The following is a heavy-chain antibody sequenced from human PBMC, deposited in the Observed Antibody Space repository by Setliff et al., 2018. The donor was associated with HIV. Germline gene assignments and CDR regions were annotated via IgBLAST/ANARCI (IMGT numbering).Heavy chain of an antibody. CDR3: ARTHYSFNLLEYYYYYYMDV. D-gene: IGHD4-4*01. Sequence: ASVKVSCKTSGYSFTSYGITWVRQAPGQGLEWMGWISAYNGNTDYAQKFQDRVAMTTDTSTSTAYMELNSLRSEDTAVYYCARTHYSFNLLEYYYYYYMDVWGKGTTVTVSS. V-gene: IGHV1-18*01. CDR2: ISAYNGNT. CDR1: GYSFTSYG. J-gene: IGHJ6*03.